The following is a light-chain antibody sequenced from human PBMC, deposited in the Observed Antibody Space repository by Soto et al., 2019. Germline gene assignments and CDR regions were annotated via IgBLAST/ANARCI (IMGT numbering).Light chain of an antibody. J-gene: IGLJ3*02. CDR3: QSYDSSNQV. V-gene: IGLV6-57*03. CDR2: EDN. Sequence: NFMLTQPHSVSESPGKTVTISCTRSSGSIASNYVQWYQQRPGSAPTTVIYEDNQRPSGVPDRFSGSIDSSSNSASLTISELKTEDEADYCCQSYDSSNQVFGGGTKVTVL. CDR1: SGSIASNY.